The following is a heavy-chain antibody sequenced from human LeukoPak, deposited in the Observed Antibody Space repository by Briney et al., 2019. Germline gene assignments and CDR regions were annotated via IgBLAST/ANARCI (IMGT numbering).Heavy chain of an antibody. Sequence: GGSLRLSCAAPGFTFSNAWMSWARQAPGKGLEWVGRIKSKTDGGTTDYAAPVKGRFTISRDDSKNTLYLQMNSLKTEDTAVYYCTTVLRYFDWLSEYFDYWGQGTLVTVSS. D-gene: IGHD3-9*01. J-gene: IGHJ4*02. CDR3: TTVLRYFDWLSEYFDY. CDR2: IKSKTDGGTT. V-gene: IGHV3-15*01. CDR1: GFTFSNAW.